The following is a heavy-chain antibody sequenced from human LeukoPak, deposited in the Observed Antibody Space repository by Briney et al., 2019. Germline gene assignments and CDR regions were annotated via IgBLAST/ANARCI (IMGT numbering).Heavy chain of an antibody. CDR1: GYSFSSYW. J-gene: IGHJ4*02. CDR2: IYPGDSDT. D-gene: IGHD3-9*01. CDR3: ARLFDDPGGFDF. V-gene: IGHV5-51*01. Sequence: GESLKISCRGSGYSFSSYWIGWVRQMPGKGLECMGIIYPGDSDTRYSPSFQGQVTISADKSLSTAYLQWSSLKASDTAMYYCARLFDDPGGFDFWSQGTLITVSS.